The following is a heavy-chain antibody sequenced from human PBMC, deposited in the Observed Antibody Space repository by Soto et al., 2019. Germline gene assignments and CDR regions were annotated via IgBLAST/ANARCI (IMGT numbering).Heavy chain of an antibody. J-gene: IGHJ4*02. V-gene: IGHV3-30*18. D-gene: IGHD4-17*01. CDR3: AKILATVTEYYFDY. CDR1: GFTFSSYG. Sequence: QVQLVESGGGVVQPGRSLRLSCAASGFTFSSYGMHWVRQAPGKXXXWVAVISYDGSNKYYADSVKGRFTISRDNSKNTLYLQMNSLRAEDTAVYYCAKILATVTEYYFDYWGQGTLVTVSS. CDR2: ISYDGSNK.